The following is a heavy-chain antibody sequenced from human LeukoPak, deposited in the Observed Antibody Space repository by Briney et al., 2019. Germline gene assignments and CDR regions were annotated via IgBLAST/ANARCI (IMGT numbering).Heavy chain of an antibody. CDR3: ARGAGFAEPLPEY. J-gene: IGHJ4*02. Sequence: ASVKVSCKASGYTSTNYAIQWVRQAPGQRLEWMGWINAGHGNTKYSQKFQGRVTITRGTSASTAYMELSSLRSEDTAVYYCARGAGFAEPLPEYWGQGTLLTVSS. CDR2: INAGHGNT. CDR1: GYTSTNYA. D-gene: IGHD1-14*01. V-gene: IGHV1-3*01.